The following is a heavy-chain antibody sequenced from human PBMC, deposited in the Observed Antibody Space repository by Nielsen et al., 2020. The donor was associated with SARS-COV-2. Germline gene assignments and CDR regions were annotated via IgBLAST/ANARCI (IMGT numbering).Heavy chain of an antibody. CDR2: ISHNSGGT. V-gene: IGHV1-2*06. D-gene: IGHD5-18*01. CDR1: GYTFTDYY. Sequence: ASVKVSCKASGYTFTDYYVHWVRQAPGQGLEWMGRISHNSGGTNYAQKFQGRVTMTRDTSLSTAYMELSRLRSDDTAVYFCARGAIYVDTAMISGVDYWGQGALVTVSS. CDR3: ARGAIYVDTAMISGVDY. J-gene: IGHJ4*02.